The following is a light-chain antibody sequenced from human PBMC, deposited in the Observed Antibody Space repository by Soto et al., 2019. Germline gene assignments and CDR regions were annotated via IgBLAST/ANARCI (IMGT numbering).Light chain of an antibody. J-gene: IGKJ2*01. CDR1: QSISQY. CDR3: QQYNSEST. V-gene: IGKV1-5*01. CDR2: DAS. Sequence: DIQMTQSPSSLSASVGDRVTITCRASQSISQYLAWYQQKPGKAPKLLIYDASSLEGGIPSRFSGSGSGTKVTLTISSLQPADFATYYCQQYNSESTFGQGTKLAIK.